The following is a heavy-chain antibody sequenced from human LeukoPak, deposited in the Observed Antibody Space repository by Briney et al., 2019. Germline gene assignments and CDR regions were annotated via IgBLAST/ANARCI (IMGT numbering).Heavy chain of an antibody. V-gene: IGHV4-59*01. Sequence: SETLSLTCTVSGGSISSYYWSWIRQPPGKGLERIGYIYYSGSTNYNPSLKSRVTISVDTSKNQFSLTLSSVTAADTAVYYCARGGSGSYYGGSFDYWGQGTLVTVSS. CDR1: GGSISSYY. CDR3: ARGGSGSYYGGSFDY. D-gene: IGHD3-10*01. J-gene: IGHJ4*02. CDR2: IYYSGST.